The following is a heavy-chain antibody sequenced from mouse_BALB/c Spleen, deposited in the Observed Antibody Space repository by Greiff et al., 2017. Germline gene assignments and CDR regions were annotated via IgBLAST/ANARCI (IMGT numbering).Heavy chain of an antibody. CDR1: GFSLTSYG. CDR2: IWAGGST. J-gene: IGHJ4*01. D-gene: IGHD1-1*01. CDR3: ARRSSSEAMDY. V-gene: IGHV2-9*02. Sequence: VKLMESGPGLVAPSQSLSITCTVSGFSLTSYGVHWVRQPPGKGLEWLGVIWAGGSTNYNSALMSRLSISKDNSKSQVFLKMNSLQTDDTAMYYCARRSSSEAMDYWGQGTSVTVSS.